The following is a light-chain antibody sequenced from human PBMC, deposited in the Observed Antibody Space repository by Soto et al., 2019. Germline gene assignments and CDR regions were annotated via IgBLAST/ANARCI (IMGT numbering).Light chain of an antibody. CDR2: GAS. V-gene: IGKV3-15*01. CDR1: QSVYTY. J-gene: IGKJ1*01. Sequence: EIVLTQSPGTLSLSPGERATLSCRASQSVYTYLAWYQQKPGQAPRLLIYGASTRATGISARFSGSGSGTEFTLTISSLQSEDFAIYYCQQYKNWPRTFGQGTKV. CDR3: QQYKNWPRT.